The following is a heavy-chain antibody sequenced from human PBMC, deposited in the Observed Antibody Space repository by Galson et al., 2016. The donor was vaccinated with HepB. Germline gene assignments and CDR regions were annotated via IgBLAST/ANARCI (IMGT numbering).Heavy chain of an antibody. V-gene: IGHV3-53*01. D-gene: IGHD3-22*01. CDR3: AREVRYSSGSFDY. Sequence: SLRLSCAASGLTVSDNYMSWVRQPPGKGLEWVSVIYSGGSTHYADAVKGRFTISRDNSKNTLYLQMNNLRDEDTAVYYCAREVRYSSGSFDYWGQGTLVTVSS. CDR2: IYSGGST. CDR1: GLTVSDNY. J-gene: IGHJ4*02.